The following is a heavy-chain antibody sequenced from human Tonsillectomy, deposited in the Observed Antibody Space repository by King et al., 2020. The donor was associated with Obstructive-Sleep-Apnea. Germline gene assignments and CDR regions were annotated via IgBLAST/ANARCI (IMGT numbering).Heavy chain of an antibody. J-gene: IGHJ4*02. CDR2: IYYSGST. Sequence: QMQLQESGPGLVKPSETLSLTCTVSGGSISSSSYYWGWIRQPPGKGLEWIGSIYYSGSTYYNPSLKSRVTISVDTSKNQFSLKLSSVTAADTAVYYCARDLCEDLCGDYAGRFDYWGQGTLVTVSS. CDR1: GGSISSSSYY. CDR3: ARDLCEDLCGDYAGRFDY. D-gene: IGHD2-21*02. V-gene: IGHV4-39*07.